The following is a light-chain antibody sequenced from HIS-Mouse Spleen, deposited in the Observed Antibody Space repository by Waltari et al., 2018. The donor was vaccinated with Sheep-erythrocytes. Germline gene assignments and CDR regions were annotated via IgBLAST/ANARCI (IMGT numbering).Light chain of an antibody. CDR3: CSYAGSYNHV. J-gene: IGLJ1*01. CDR2: YVR. Sequence: QSALTQPRSVSGSPGQSVTISCTGTSSDVGGYNYVSWYQQHPGKAPKLMIYYVRKRPSGVPDRFAGSKYANTASLTISGLQAEDEADYYCCSYAGSYNHVFATGTKVTVL. V-gene: IGLV2-11*01. CDR1: SSDVGGYNY.